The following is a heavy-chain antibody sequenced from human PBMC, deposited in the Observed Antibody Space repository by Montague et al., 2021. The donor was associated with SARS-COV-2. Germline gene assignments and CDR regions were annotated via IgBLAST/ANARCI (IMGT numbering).Heavy chain of an antibody. CDR1: GFTFSSYA. V-gene: IGHV3-23*01. D-gene: IGHD5-12*01. J-gene: IGHJ4*02. CDR3: AKDLGGYWGY. Sequence: SLRLSCAASGFTFSSYAMSWVRQAPGKGLEWASAISGSGGSTYYADSVKGRFTISRDNSKNTLYLQMNSLRAEGTAVYYCAKDLGGYWGYWGQGTLVTVSS. CDR2: ISGSGGST.